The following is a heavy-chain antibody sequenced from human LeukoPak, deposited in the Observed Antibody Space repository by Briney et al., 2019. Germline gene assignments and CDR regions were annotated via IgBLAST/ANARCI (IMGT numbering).Heavy chain of an antibody. Sequence: SETLSLTCTVSGGSISSYYWSWIRQPPGKGLEWIGYIYYSGSTNYNPSLKSRVTISVDTSKNQFSLQLNSVTPEDTAVYYCARDRDYYGSGSPRSKSAFDIWGQGTMVTVSS. CDR3: ARDRDYYGSGSPRSKSAFDI. D-gene: IGHD3-10*01. CDR2: IYYSGST. CDR1: GGSISSYY. V-gene: IGHV4-59*12. J-gene: IGHJ3*02.